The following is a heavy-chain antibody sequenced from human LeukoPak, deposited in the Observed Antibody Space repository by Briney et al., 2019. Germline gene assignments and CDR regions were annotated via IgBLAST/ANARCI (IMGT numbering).Heavy chain of an antibody. V-gene: IGHV5-51*01. Sequence: ESLKISCKGSGYSFTSYWIGWVRQMPGKGLEWMGIIYPGDSDTRYSPSFQGQVTISADKSISTAYLQWSSLKASDTAMYYCARQGLKMATIPDYYYYMDVWGKGTTVTVSS. CDR2: IYPGDSDT. J-gene: IGHJ6*03. D-gene: IGHD5-24*01. CDR3: ARQGLKMATIPDYYYYMDV. CDR1: GYSFTSYW.